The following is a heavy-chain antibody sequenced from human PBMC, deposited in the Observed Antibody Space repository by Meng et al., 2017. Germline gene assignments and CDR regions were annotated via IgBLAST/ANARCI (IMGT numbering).Heavy chain of an antibody. D-gene: IGHD3-10*01. CDR1: GFTFGDYA. CDR2: IRSKAYGGTT. Sequence: GGSLRLSSTASGFTFGDYAMSWFRQAPGKGLEWVGFIRSKAYGGTTEYAASVNGRFTISRDDSKSIAYLQMNSLKTEDTAVYYCTKVRGSVSYYDHWGQGTLVTVSS. V-gene: IGHV3-49*03. J-gene: IGHJ4*02. CDR3: TKVRGSVSYYDH.